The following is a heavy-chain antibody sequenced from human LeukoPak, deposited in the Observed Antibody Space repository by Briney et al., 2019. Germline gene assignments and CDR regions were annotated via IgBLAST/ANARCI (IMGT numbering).Heavy chain of an antibody. CDR2: ISGSGANT. V-gene: IGHV3-23*01. CDR3: SKDLHDYGNYVGWFDS. CDR1: GFTFSSYA. Sequence: GGSLRLSCAASGFTFSSYAMDWVRQAPGEGLEWVSAISGSGANTYYADSVKGRFTISRDHSKTTLFLQMNSLRAEDTAVYYCSKDLHDYGNYVGWFDSWGQGTLVTVSS. D-gene: IGHD4-11*01. J-gene: IGHJ5*01.